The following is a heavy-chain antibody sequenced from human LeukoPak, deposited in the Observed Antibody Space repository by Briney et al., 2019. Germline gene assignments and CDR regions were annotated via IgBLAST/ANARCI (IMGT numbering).Heavy chain of an antibody. Sequence: GGPLRLSCAASGFTVSSNYMSWVRQAPGKGLEWVSVIYSGGSTYYADSVKGRFTISRDNSKNTLYLQMNSLRAEDTAVYYCAREYSSSSGDYWGQGTLVTVSS. CDR3: AREYSSSSGDY. CDR2: IYSGGST. D-gene: IGHD6-6*01. CDR1: GFTVSSNY. J-gene: IGHJ4*02. V-gene: IGHV3-66*01.